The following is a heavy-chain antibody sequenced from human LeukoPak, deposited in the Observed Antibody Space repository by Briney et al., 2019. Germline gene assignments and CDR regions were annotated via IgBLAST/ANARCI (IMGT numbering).Heavy chain of an antibody. CDR1: GGSISSGGYS. D-gene: IGHD5-24*01. CDR2: IYHSGST. Sequence: SETLSLTCAVSGGSISSGGYSWGWIRQPPGKGLEWIGYIYHSGSTYYNPSLKSRVTISVDRSKNQFSLKLSSVTAADTAVYYCARSVEMATIFDYWGQGTLVTVSS. V-gene: IGHV4-30-2*01. J-gene: IGHJ4*02. CDR3: ARSVEMATIFDY.